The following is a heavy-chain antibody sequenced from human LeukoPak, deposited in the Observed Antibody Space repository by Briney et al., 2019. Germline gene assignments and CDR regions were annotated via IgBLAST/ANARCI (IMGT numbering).Heavy chain of an antibody. J-gene: IGHJ3*02. CDR1: GGSINNDGFS. V-gene: IGHV4-30-2*01. Sequence: SQTLSLTCAVSGGSINNDGFSWGWIRQPPGKGLEWIGHIFHSGSTFYNPSLRSRVTISVDNSKNQFSLKLSSVTAADTAVYYCARDMGLYFYDSSGPDAFDIWGQGTMVTVSS. CDR3: ARDMGLYFYDSSGPDAFDI. D-gene: IGHD3-22*01. CDR2: IFHSGST.